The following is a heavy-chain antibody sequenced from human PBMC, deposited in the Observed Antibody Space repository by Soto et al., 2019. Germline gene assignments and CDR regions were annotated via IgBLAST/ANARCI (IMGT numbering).Heavy chain of an antibody. Sequence: PSETMSLTCTVCGGSISSGDYYWSWIRQHPGTVLEWIAYIYSSGNIYYNPSLESRVTISVDTSKNQSSLKLCSVTAADTAVYYCATSPVTICGRPCWFDPWGQGSLVTVFS. CDR2: IYSSGNI. CDR1: GGSISSGDYY. V-gene: IGHV4-31*03. CDR3: ATSPVTICGRPCWFDP. J-gene: IGHJ5*02. D-gene: IGHD3-3*01.